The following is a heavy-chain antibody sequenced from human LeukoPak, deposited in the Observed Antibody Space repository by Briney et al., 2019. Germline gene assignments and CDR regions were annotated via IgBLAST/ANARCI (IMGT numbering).Heavy chain of an antibody. J-gene: IGHJ3*02. CDR2: INSDGSST. V-gene: IGHV3-74*01. CDR1: GFTFSSYW. CDR3: ALYGDYGAFDI. Sequence: GGSLRLSXAASGFTFSSYWMHWLRQAPGKGLVWVSRINSDGSSTSYADSVKGRFTISRDNAKNTLYLQMNSLRAEDTAVYYCALYGDYGAFDIWGQGTMVTVSS. D-gene: IGHD4-17*01.